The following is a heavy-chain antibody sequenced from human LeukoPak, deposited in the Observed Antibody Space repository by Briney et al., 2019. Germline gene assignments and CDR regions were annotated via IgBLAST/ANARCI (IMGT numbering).Heavy chain of an antibody. V-gene: IGHV3-30-3*01. D-gene: IGHD2-2*01. CDR1: GFTFSSYA. CDR2: ISYDGSNK. Sequence: GGSLRLSCAASGFTFSSYAMHWVRQAPGKGLEWVAVISYDGSNKYYADSVKGRFTISRDNSKNTLYLQMNSLRAEDTAVYYCATADIVVVPAVSHDAFDIWGQGTMVTVSS. CDR3: ATADIVVVPAVSHDAFDI. J-gene: IGHJ3*02.